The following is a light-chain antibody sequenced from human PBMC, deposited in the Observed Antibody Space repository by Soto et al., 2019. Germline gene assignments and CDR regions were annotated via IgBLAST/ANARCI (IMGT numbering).Light chain of an antibody. V-gene: IGLV2-14*03. CDR3: SSYTARTPLV. CDR1: NSDIGYYNY. J-gene: IGLJ2*01. Sequence: QSALTQPASVSGSPGQSIAISCSGTNSDIGYYNYVSWYQLHPGRAPKLIIFDVNNRPSGVSTRFSGSKSGNTASLTISGLHPDDEADYYCSSYTARTPLVFGGGTKLTVL. CDR2: DVN.